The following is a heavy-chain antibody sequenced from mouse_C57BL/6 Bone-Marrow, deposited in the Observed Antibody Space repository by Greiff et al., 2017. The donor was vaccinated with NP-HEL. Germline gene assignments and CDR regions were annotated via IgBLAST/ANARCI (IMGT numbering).Heavy chain of an antibody. CDR3: ARARGYLPYFDY. D-gene: IGHD2-2*01. CDR2: IYPGGGYT. J-gene: IGHJ2*01. CDR1: GYTFTNYW. Sequence: QVQLQQSGAELVRPGTSVKMSCKASGYTFTNYWIGWAKQRPGHGLEWIGDIYPGGGYTNYNEKFKGKATLTADTSSSTAYMQVSSLPSEDSAIYYGARARGYLPYFDYWGQGTTLTVSS. V-gene: IGHV1-63*01.